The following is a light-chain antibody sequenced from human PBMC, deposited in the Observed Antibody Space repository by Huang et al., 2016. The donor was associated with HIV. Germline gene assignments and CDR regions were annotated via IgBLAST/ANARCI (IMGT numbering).Light chain of an antibody. CDR1: QTVGSK. CDR3: QQYNNWPPWT. V-gene: IGKV3-15*01. Sequence: EIVMTQSPATLSVSPGEGATLSCRASQTVGSKLAWYQQKPGQAPRLLIFGASTRATGIPARFSGSGSGTDFTLTISNLQSEEFAVYYCQQYNNWPPWTFGQGTKVEI. CDR2: GAS. J-gene: IGKJ1*01.